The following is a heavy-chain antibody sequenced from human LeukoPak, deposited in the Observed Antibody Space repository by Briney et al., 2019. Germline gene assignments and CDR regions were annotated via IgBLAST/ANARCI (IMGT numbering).Heavy chain of an antibody. Sequence: PGGSLRLSCAASGVTFSSYAMTWVRQAPGKGLDWVSGISSGGNTYYADSVKGRFTISRDNSKNTLDLQMDSLRAEDTAIYYCAKRLDYFDYWGQGTLVTVSS. CDR1: GVTFSSYA. D-gene: IGHD3-16*01. CDR2: ISSGGNT. J-gene: IGHJ4*02. V-gene: IGHV3-23*01. CDR3: AKRLDYFDY.